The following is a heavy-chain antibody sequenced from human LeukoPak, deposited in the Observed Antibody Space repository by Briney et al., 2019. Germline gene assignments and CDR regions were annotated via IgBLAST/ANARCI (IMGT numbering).Heavy chain of an antibody. D-gene: IGHD4-23*01. CDR3: ARHWYGGNFLFDY. CDR1: GGSISSGGYS. V-gene: IGHV4-30-2*03. CDR2: IYYTGTT. J-gene: IGHJ4*02. Sequence: SQTLSLTCAVSGGSISSGGYSWSWIRQPPGKGLEWIGSIYYTGTTSYNSSLKSRVTISIDTSKNQFSLNFSVTAADTAVYYCARHWYGGNFLFDYWGQGTLITVSS.